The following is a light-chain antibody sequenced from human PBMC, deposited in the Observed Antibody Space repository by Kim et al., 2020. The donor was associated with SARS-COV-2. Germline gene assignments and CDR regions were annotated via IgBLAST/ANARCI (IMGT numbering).Light chain of an antibody. CDR2: DDN. J-gene: IGLJ1*01. CDR1: SSNIGSNT. Sequence: QSVLTQPPSASGTPGQRVTVSCSGSSSNIGSNTVNWHQQVPGTAPRLLIYDDNQRPSGVPDRFSVSKSGTSASLAISGLRSEDEANYYCAAWDDSLNGYVFGTGTKVTVL. V-gene: IGLV1-44*01. CDR3: AAWDDSLNGYV.